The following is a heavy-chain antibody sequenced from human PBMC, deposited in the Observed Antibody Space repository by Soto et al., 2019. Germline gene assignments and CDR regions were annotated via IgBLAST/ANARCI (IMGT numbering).Heavy chain of an antibody. D-gene: IGHD1-26*01. V-gene: IGHV6-1*01. J-gene: IGHJ4*02. Sequence: QVPLPQSEPGLVKPSQTLSLTCTISGDSVSSSSVTWNWLRQSPSSGLECLGRTYYRSKWSNDYAESVKSRITINPDTSKNQFSLHLNSVTPEDTAVYYCVTLRGNSWVDFWGQGTLVTVSS. CDR2: TYYRSKWSN. CDR1: GDSVSSSSVT. CDR3: VTLRGNSWVDF.